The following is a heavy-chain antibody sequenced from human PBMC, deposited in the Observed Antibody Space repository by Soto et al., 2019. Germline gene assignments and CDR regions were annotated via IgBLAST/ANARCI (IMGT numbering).Heavy chain of an antibody. D-gene: IGHD4-17*01. J-gene: IGHJ4*02. CDR2: ISNDGSKT. V-gene: IGHV3-30-3*01. Sequence: QVQLVESGGGVVQPGRSLRLACAASGFTFSDYAMHWVRQAPGKGLEWVAVISNDGSKTYYADSVKGRFTISRDNSENTLYLEISSLRAEDTTVYHCAKDVPARRTTTVTTGFFDYWGQGILVAVSS. CDR3: AKDVPARRTTTVTTGFFDY. CDR1: GFTFSDYA.